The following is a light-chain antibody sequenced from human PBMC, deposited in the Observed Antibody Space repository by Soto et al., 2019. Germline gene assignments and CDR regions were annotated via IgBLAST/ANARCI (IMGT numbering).Light chain of an antibody. CDR2: GAS. V-gene: IGKV3-20*01. CDR3: QQYGSSPWT. J-gene: IGKJ1*01. CDR1: QSVSSIY. Sequence: EIVLTQSPGTLSLSPGERATLSCRASQSVSSIYLAWYQQKPGQAPRLLIYGASSSATGIPDRFSGSGSGTDFTLTISRLEPEDFAGYYCQQYGSSPWTFGQGTKVEIK.